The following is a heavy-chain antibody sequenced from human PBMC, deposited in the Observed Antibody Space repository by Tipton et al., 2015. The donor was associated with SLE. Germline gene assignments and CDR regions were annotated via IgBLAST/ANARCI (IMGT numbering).Heavy chain of an antibody. CDR1: GGSISSSPYY. CDR3: ARNPGY. V-gene: IGHV4-39*07. Sequence: TLSLTCTVSGGSISSSPYYWAWIRQPPGKGLEWIGTVYSGGNTYHIPSLKTRVTISVDTSRNQFSLKLTSVTAADTAVYYCARNPGYWGRGTLVTVSS. J-gene: IGHJ4*02. D-gene: IGHD1-14*01. CDR2: VYSGGNT.